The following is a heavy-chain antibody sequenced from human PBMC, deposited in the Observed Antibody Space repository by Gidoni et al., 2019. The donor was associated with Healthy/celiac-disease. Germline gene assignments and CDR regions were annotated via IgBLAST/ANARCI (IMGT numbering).Heavy chain of an antibody. J-gene: IGHJ6*02. CDR3: AREDRYCSGGSCFPYYYGMDV. D-gene: IGHD2-15*01. V-gene: IGHV1-69*01. Sequence: QVQLVQSGAEVKKPGSSVKVSCKASGGPFSSYAISWVRQAPGQGLEWMGGIIPIFGTANYAQKFQGRVTITADESTSTAYMELSSLRSEDTAVYYCAREDRYCSGGSCFPYYYGMDVWGQGTTVTVSS. CDR2: IIPIFGTA. CDR1: GGPFSSYA.